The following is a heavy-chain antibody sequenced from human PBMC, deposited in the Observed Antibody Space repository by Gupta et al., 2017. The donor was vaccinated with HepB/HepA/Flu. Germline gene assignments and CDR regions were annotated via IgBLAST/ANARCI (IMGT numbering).Heavy chain of an antibody. CDR1: GGSFSGYY. D-gene: IGHD4-17*01. J-gene: IGHJ4*02. CDR2: INHSGST. CDR3: ARGREGSGDYTLYFDY. Sequence: QVQLQQWGAGLLKPSETLSLTCAVYGGSFSGYYWSWIRQPPGKRLEWIGEINHSGSTNYNPSLKSRVTISVDTSKNQFSLKLSSVTAADTAVYYCARGREGSGDYTLYFDYWGQGTLVTVSS. V-gene: IGHV4-34*01.